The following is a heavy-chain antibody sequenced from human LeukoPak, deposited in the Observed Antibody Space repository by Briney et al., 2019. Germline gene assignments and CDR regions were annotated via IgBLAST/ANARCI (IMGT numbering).Heavy chain of an antibody. V-gene: IGHV3-74*01. J-gene: IGHJ5*02. Sequence: GGSLRLSCAASGFTFSSYWMHWVRQAPGKGLVWVSRINSDGSSTSYADSVKGRFTISRVNAKNTLYLQMNSLRAEDTAVYYCARVSSYYDSSGYFNWFDPWGQGTLVTVSS. CDR1: GFTFSSYW. D-gene: IGHD3-22*01. CDR3: ARVSSYYDSSGYFNWFDP. CDR2: INSDGSST.